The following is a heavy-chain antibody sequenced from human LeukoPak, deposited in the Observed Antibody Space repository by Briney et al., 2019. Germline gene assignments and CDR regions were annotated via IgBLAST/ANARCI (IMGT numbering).Heavy chain of an antibody. J-gene: IGHJ4*02. CDR3: ARDEGDFGVVTIDY. CDR1: GYTFTSYG. D-gene: IGHD3-3*01. V-gene: IGHV1-18*01. Sequence: GASVKVSCKASGYTFTSYGISWVRQAPGQGLEWMGWISAYNGNTNYAQKLQGRVTMTTDTPTSTAYMELRSLRSDDTAVYYCARDEGDFGVVTIDYWGQGTLVTVSS. CDR2: ISAYNGNT.